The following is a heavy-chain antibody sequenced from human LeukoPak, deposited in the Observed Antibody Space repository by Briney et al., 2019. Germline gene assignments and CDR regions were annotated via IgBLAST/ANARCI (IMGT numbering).Heavy chain of an antibody. J-gene: IGHJ5*02. CDR3: AKDKFSVAVVADRLKWFDP. Sequence: PGGSLRLSCAASEFTFSDYYMSWIRQAPGKGLEWVSAISTDAGETHYADSVKGRFTISRDNSKNTLYLQMNSLRADDTAVYYCAKDKFSVAVVADRLKWFDPWGQGTLVTVSS. CDR2: ISTDAGET. D-gene: IGHD2-15*01. V-gene: IGHV3-23*01. CDR1: EFTFSDYY.